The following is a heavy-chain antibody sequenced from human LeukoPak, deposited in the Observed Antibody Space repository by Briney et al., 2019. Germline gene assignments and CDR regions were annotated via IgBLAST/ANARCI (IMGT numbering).Heavy chain of an antibody. CDR1: GFSFSLFS. V-gene: IGHV3-48*01. CDR3: VRDLAYAFDI. Sequence: GGSLRLSCAASGFSFSLFSLNWVRQAPGKGLEWLSYIRSSSSFADSVKGRFTISRDNAKNSLFLQMNSLRAEDTAVYYCVRDLAYAFDIWGQGTMVTVSS. CDR2: IRSSSS. J-gene: IGHJ3*02.